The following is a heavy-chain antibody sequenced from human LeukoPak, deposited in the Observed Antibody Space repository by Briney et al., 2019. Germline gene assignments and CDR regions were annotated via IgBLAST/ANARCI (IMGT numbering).Heavy chain of an antibody. V-gene: IGHV1-69*05. CDR3: ARAPFHFDGSGFSMDAFDV. J-gene: IGHJ3*01. Sequence: SVKVSCKASGGTFSSHAVSWARQAPGQGLEWMGGTTAIFGSAEYAQKLQDRLTITTDDSASTAYMILSSLRSEDTAVYYCARAPFHFDGSGFSMDAFDVWGQGTMVTVSS. CDR1: GGTFSSHA. D-gene: IGHD3-22*01. CDR2: TTAIFGSA.